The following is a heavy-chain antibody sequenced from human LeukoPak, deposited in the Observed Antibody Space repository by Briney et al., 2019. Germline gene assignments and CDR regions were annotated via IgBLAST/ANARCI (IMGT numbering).Heavy chain of an antibody. CDR1: GGSFSGYY. D-gene: IGHD6-19*01. V-gene: IGHV4-34*01. Sequence: SETLSLTCAVYGGSFSGYYWSWIRQPPGEGLEWIGEINHSGSTNYNPSLKSRVTISVDTSKNQFSLKLSSVTAADTAVYYCARARAVAGTMDYWGQGTLVTVSS. CDR2: INHSGST. J-gene: IGHJ4*02. CDR3: ARARAVAGTMDY.